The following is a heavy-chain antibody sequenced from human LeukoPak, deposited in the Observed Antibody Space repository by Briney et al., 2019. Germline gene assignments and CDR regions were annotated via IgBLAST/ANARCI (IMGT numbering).Heavy chain of an antibody. CDR2: IYPGDSDT. CDR3: ARHTWSFVSPLYSDY. Sequence: GESLQISCKGSGYSFTNYWIDWVRQMPGKGLEWMGIIYPGDSDTRYSPSFQGQVTISADNSISTAYLQWSSLKASDTAMYYCARHTWSFVSPLYSDYWGQGTLVTVSS. CDR1: GYSFTNYW. J-gene: IGHJ4*02. D-gene: IGHD3-10*01. V-gene: IGHV5-51*01.